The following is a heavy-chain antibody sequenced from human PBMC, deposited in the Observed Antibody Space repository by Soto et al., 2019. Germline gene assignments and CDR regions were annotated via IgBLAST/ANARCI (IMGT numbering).Heavy chain of an antibody. V-gene: IGHV1-46*01. CDR1: GYTFTSYY. CDR3: ATLGIAAAGDDAFDI. CDR2: INPSGGST. J-gene: IGHJ3*02. D-gene: IGHD6-13*01. Sequence: ASVKVSCKASGYTFTSYYMHWVRQAPGQGLEWMGIINPSGGSTSYAQKFQGRVTMTRDTSTSTVYMELSSLRSEDTAVYYCATLGIAAAGDDAFDIWGQGTMAPVSS.